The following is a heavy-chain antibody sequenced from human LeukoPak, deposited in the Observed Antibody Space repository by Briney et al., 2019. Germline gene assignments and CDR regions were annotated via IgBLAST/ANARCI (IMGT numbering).Heavy chain of an antibody. CDR2: INPNSGGT. V-gene: IGHV1-2*02. Sequence: ASVTVSCKASGYTFTGYYMHWVRQAPGQGLEWMGWINPNSGGTNYAQKFQGRVTMTRDTSISTAYMELSRLRSDDTAVYYCASANRGYYYYYGMDVWGQGTTVTVSS. D-gene: IGHD3-10*01. J-gene: IGHJ6*02. CDR3: ASANRGYYYYYGMDV. CDR1: GYTFTGYY.